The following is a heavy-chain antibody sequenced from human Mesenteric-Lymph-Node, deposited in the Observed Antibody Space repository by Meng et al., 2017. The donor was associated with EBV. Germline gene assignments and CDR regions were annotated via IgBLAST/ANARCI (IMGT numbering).Heavy chain of an antibody. CDR1: GASLSSSNW. Sequence: QDAVPGLVSPSETLSTYCAGSGASLSSSNWWSWVRRPPGKGLEWTWAIYHSGSTNYNPSLKSRVTISVDKSKNQFSLKLSSVTAADTAVYYCARGGVGTHQHWGQGTLVTVSS. CDR3: ARGGVGTHQH. D-gene: IGHD1-1*01. V-gene: IGHV4-4*02. CDR2: IYHSGST. J-gene: IGHJ1*01.